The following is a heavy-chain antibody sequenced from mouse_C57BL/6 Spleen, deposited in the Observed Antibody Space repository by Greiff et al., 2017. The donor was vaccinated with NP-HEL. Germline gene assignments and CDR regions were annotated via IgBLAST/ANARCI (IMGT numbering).Heavy chain of an antibody. V-gene: IGHV1-53*01. J-gene: IGHJ1*03. D-gene: IGHD1-1*01. CDR3: ARSGGSSYWYFDV. Sequence: VQLQQPGTELVKPGASVKLSCKASGYTFTSYWMHWVKQRPGQGLEWIGNINPSNGGTNYNEKFKSKATLTVDKSSSTAYMQLSSLTSEDSAVYYCARSGGSSYWYFDVWGTGTTVTVSS. CDR2: INPSNGGT. CDR1: GYTFTSYW.